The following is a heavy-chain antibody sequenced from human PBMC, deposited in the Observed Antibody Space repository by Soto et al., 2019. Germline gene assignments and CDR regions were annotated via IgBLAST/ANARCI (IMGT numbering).Heavy chain of an antibody. Sequence: QVQLQESGPGLVKPSETLSLTCTVSGASVRSASDYWSWIRQPPGRGLECLGYIYHSGNTYYNPSLMSRVSIPIDTSSNQFSLRLNSVTAADTAVYYCARSRGYGYGVFDFWGQGSLVTVSS. J-gene: IGHJ4*02. V-gene: IGHV4-61*01. CDR2: IYHSGNT. CDR1: GASVRSASDY. D-gene: IGHD5-18*01. CDR3: ARSRGYGYGVFDF.